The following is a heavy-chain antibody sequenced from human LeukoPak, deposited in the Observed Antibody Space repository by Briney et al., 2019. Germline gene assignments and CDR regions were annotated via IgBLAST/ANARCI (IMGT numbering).Heavy chain of an antibody. CDR3: ARGLYNSNWFPFDY. Sequence: PSETLSLTCAVYGGSFSDYYWSWIRQPPGKGLEWIGEINHSGSTNYNPSLKSRVTISVDTSKHQFSLKENSVTAADTAVYYCARGLYNSNWFPFDYWGQGTLVTVSS. D-gene: IGHD6-13*01. J-gene: IGHJ4*02. CDR1: GGSFSDYY. V-gene: IGHV4-34*01. CDR2: INHSGST.